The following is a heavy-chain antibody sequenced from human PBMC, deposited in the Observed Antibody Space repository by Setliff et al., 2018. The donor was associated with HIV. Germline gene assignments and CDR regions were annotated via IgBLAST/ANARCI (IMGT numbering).Heavy chain of an antibody. CDR3: ARDGSYYGRDLHYYYYGMDV. D-gene: IGHD1-26*01. V-gene: IGHV1-8*02. Sequence: GASVKVSCKASGYTFTSYDINWVRQATGQGLEWMGWMNPNSGNTGYAQKFQGRVTMTRSTSISTAYMELSSLRSEDTAVYYCARDGSYYGRDLHYYYYGMDVWGQGTTVTVSS. CDR2: MNPNSGNT. CDR1: GYTFTSYD. J-gene: IGHJ6*02.